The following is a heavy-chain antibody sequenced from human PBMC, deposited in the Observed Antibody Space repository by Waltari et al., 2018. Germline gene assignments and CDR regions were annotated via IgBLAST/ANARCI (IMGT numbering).Heavy chain of an antibody. CDR3: ARVYYDLLTGYFIGMYGMDV. Sequence: QVQLVQSGVDVTKPGASVKVSCKASGYTFTNYGIAWVRQAPGQGLEWMGWTSVHNGNTDYAQKFQGRVTMTSDTSTSTAYMELGRLRSDDTAVYYCARVYYDLLTGYFIGMYGMDVWGQGTTVTVSS. D-gene: IGHD3-9*01. J-gene: IGHJ6*02. V-gene: IGHV1-18*01. CDR1: GYTFTNYG. CDR2: TSVHNGNT.